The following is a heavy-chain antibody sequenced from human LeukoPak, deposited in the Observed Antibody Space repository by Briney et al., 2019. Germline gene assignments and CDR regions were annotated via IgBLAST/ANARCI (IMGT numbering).Heavy chain of an antibody. Sequence: GASVKVSCKASGYTFTSYGISWVRQAPGQGLEWMGRIIPILGIANYAQKFQDRVTITADKSTSTAYMELSSLRSEDTAVYYCASFVGMGAFDIWGQGTMVTVSS. V-gene: IGHV1-69*04. CDR3: ASFVGMGAFDI. J-gene: IGHJ3*02. CDR2: IIPILGIA. CDR1: GYTFTSYG. D-gene: IGHD5-24*01.